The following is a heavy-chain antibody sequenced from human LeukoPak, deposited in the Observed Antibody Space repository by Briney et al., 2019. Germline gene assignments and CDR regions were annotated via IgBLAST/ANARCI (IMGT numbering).Heavy chain of an antibody. CDR2: INQSGST. CDR1: GGSFSVHY. CDR3: ARGGYYYDSSGYYSFDY. Sequence: SETLSLTCAVSGGSFSVHYWSWIRQPPGKGLEWIGEINQSGSTTYNPSLKSRVTASVDTSKNQFSLKLSSVTAADTAVYYCARGGYYYDSSGYYSFDYWGQGTLVTVSS. D-gene: IGHD3-22*01. V-gene: IGHV4-34*01. J-gene: IGHJ4*02.